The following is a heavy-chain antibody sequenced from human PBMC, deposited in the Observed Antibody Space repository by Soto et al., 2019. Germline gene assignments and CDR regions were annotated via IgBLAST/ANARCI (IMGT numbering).Heavy chain of an antibody. Sequence: PGESLKISFKGSGYSFTSYLICWVRQMPGKGLEWMGIIYPGDSDTRYSPSFQGQVTISADKSISTAYLQWSSLKASDTAMYYCARQYYYGSRTLRGHDAFDIWGQGTMVTFSS. D-gene: IGHD3-10*01. CDR3: ARQYYYGSRTLRGHDAFDI. V-gene: IGHV5-51*01. J-gene: IGHJ3*02. CDR1: GYSFTSYL. CDR2: IYPGDSDT.